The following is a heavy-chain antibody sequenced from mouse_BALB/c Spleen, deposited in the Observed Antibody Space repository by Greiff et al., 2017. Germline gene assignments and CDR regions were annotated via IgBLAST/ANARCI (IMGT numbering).Heavy chain of an antibody. V-gene: IGHV1-14*01. J-gene: IGHJ3*01. CDR1: GYTFTSYV. CDR2: INPYNDGT. Sequence: EVKLMESGPELVKPGASVKMSCKASGYTFTSYVMHWVKQKPGQGLEWIGYINPYNDGTKYNEKFKGKATLTSDKSSSTAYIELSSLTSEDSAVYYCARFGNYFWFAYWGQGTLVTVSA. CDR3: ARFGNYFWFAY. D-gene: IGHD2-1*01.